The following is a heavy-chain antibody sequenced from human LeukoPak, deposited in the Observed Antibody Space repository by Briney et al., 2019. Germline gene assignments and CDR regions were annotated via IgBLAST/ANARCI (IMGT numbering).Heavy chain of an antibody. J-gene: IGHJ4*02. Sequence: GGSLRLSCAASGFTFSSYAMSWVRQAPGKGLEWVSAISGSGGSTYYADSVKGRFTISRDNSKNTLYLQMNSLRAEDTAVYYCAKDLYYYGSGSYYLDYWGQGTLVTVSP. D-gene: IGHD3-10*01. CDR2: ISGSGGST. CDR3: AKDLYYYGSGSYYLDY. V-gene: IGHV3-23*01. CDR1: GFTFSSYA.